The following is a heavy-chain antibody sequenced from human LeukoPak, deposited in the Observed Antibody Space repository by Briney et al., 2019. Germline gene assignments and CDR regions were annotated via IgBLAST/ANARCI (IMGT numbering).Heavy chain of an antibody. CDR1: GDSISSSNCY. Sequence: MASETLSLTCTVSGDSISSSNCYWGWIRQPPGKGLEWIGSIYFSGGTYYNASLKSRVTISVDTSKNQFSLKLSSVTAADTAVYYCARLHYGGNYGYYYYYMDVWGKGTTVTISS. CDR2: IYFSGGT. V-gene: IGHV4-39*01. J-gene: IGHJ6*03. CDR3: ARLHYGGNYGYYYYYMDV. D-gene: IGHD4-23*01.